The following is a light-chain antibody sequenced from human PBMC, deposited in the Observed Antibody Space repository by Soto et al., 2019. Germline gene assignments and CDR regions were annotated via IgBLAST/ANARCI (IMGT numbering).Light chain of an antibody. CDR2: DVS. CDR1: SSDIGGYNY. J-gene: IGLJ2*01. CDR3: SSYTSSSAVI. Sequence: QSALTQPASVSESPGQSITISCTGTSSDIGGYNYVSWYQLHPGKPPKLMIYDVSIRPSGVSNRFSGSKSGNTASLTISGLQAEDETAYYCSSYTSSSAVIFGGGTKLTVL. V-gene: IGLV2-14*03.